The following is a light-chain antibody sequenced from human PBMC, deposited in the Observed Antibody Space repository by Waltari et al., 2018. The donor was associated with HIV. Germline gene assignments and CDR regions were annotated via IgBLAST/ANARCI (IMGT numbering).Light chain of an antibody. J-gene: IGKJ2*01. V-gene: IGKV1-5*03. CDR2: KAS. CDR1: QSISSW. Sequence: DIQMTQSPSTLSASVGARVTITCRASQSISSWLAWYQQKPGKAPKILIYKASSLESGVPSRFSGSGSGTEFTLTISSLQPDDFATYYCQQYNSYSYTFGQGTKLEIK. CDR3: QQYNSYSYT.